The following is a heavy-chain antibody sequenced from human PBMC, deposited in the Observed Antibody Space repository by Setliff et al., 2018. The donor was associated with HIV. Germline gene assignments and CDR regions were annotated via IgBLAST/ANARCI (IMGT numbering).Heavy chain of an antibody. CDR1: GFTFSSYS. Sequence: GSLRLSCAASGFTFSSYSMNWVRQTPGKGLEWISYISATGTIKYADSVKGRFTISRDNAKNTLYLQMNSLRAEDTGVYYCARLWSYDYVWGSYRPVDYWGRGTLVTVSS. CDR2: ISATGTI. J-gene: IGHJ4*02. D-gene: IGHD3-16*02. CDR3: ARLWSYDYVWGSYRPVDY. V-gene: IGHV3-48*01.